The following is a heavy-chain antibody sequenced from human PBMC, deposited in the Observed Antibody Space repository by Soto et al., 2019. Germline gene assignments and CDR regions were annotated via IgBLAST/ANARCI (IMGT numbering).Heavy chain of an antibody. CDR1: GVSISSHDW. CDR3: ATRDTSRFY. V-gene: IGHV4-4*02. J-gene: IGHJ4*02. Sequence: QVQLQESGPGLVKPSGTLSLTCAVYGVSISSHDWWTWVRQPPGKGLERIGESHQSGNTNCNSSLGSRVTISVDKSKNQSSLNLSSVTVADTAVYYCATRDTSRFYWGQGTVVTVSS. CDR2: SHQSGNT. D-gene: IGHD6-13*01.